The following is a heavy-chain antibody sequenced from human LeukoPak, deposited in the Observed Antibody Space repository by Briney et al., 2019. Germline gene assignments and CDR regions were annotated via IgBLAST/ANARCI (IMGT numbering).Heavy chain of an antibody. V-gene: IGHV1-8*01. Sequence: ASVKVSCKTSGYTFTNYDINWVRQASGQGLEWRGWVNPDSGDTGYAQKFQGRLTMTTNTSSRMAYMEMTSLRSDDTAVYYCTRDWTYWGPGTLVTVSS. CDR1: GYTFTNYD. D-gene: IGHD1-1*01. CDR2: VNPDSGDT. J-gene: IGHJ4*02. CDR3: TRDWTY.